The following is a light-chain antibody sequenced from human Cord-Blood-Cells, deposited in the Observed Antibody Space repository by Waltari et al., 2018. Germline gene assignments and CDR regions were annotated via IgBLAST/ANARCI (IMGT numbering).Light chain of an antibody. J-gene: IGLJ1*01. Sequence: QSVLTQPPSASGTPGQRVTISCSGSSSTIGSNYVYWYQQLPGTAPKLLIYRNNRRPSGVPDRFSGSKSGTSASLAISGLRSEDEADYYCAAWDDSLSGYVLGTGTKVTVL. CDR2: RNN. CDR3: AAWDDSLSGYV. CDR1: SSTIGSNY. V-gene: IGLV1-47*01.